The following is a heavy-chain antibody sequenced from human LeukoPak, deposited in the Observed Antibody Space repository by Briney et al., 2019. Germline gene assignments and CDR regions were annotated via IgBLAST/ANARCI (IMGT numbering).Heavy chain of an antibody. D-gene: IGHD3-22*01. CDR3: ARGASSGNLKDAFDI. J-gene: IGHJ3*02. CDR1: GFTFSSYG. CDR2: IWYDGSNK. Sequence: PGGSLRLSCAASGFTFSSYGMHWVRQAPGKGLEWVAVIWYDGSNKYYADSVKGRFTVSRDNAKNTLYLQMNSLRAEDTAVYYCARGASSGNLKDAFDIWGQGTMVTVAS. V-gene: IGHV3-33*08.